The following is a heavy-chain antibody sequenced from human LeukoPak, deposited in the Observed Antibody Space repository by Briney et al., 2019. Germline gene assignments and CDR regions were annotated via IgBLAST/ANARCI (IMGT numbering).Heavy chain of an antibody. J-gene: IGHJ4*02. V-gene: IGHV1-2*02. Sequence: ASVKVSCKASGYTFTGYYIHWVRQAPGQRLEWMGWISPNSGGTDYAQKFQGRVTMTRDTSISTAYMELSRLRSDDTAVYYCARYDSSGYYSFWGQGTLVTVSS. CDR2: ISPNSGGT. CDR3: ARYDSSGYYSF. CDR1: GYTFTGYY. D-gene: IGHD3-22*01.